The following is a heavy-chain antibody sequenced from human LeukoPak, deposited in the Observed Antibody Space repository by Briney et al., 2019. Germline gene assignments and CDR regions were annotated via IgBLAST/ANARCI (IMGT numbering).Heavy chain of an antibody. J-gene: IGHJ3*02. D-gene: IGHD3-22*01. Sequence: VASVKVSCKASGYTFTGYYMHWVRQAPGQGLEWMGWINPNSGGTNYAQKFQGRVTMTRDTSISTAYMELSRLRSDDTAVYYCARYYYDSSGYKDDAFDIWGQGTMVTVSS. CDR3: ARYYYDSSGYKDDAFDI. CDR1: GYTFTGYY. V-gene: IGHV1-2*02. CDR2: INPNSGGT.